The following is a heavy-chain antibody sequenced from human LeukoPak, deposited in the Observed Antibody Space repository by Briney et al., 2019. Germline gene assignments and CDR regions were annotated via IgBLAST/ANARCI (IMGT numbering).Heavy chain of an antibody. Sequence: PSETLSLTCTVSGGSISSSSYYWGWIRQPPGKGLEWIGEINHSGSTNYNPSLKSRVTISVDTSKNQFSLKLSSVTAAGTAVYYCARGRNYYYYYYYGMDVWGQGTTVTVSS. CDR1: GGSISSSSYY. D-gene: IGHD1-1*01. CDR3: ARGRNYYYYYYYGMDV. CDR2: INHSGST. V-gene: IGHV4-39*07. J-gene: IGHJ6*02.